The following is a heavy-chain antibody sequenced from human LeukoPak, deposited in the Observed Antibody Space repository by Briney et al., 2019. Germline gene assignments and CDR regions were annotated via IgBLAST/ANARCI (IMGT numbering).Heavy chain of an antibody. J-gene: IGHJ4*02. CDR1: GFTFSSYA. D-gene: IGHD5-18*01. V-gene: IGHV3-30*09. Sequence: GGSLRLSCAASGFTFSSYAMHWLRQAPGQGLEWVATISYDGNSEYYRDSVKGRFAVSRVNSKNTLYLQMQSLRHEDTAVYFCARPGDSPFDHWGQGTLVTVSS. CDR2: ISYDGNSE. CDR3: ARPGDSPFDH.